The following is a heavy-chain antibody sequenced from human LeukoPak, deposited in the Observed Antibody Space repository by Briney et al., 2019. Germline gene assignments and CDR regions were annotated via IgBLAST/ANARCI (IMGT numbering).Heavy chain of an antibody. D-gene: IGHD5-18*01. J-gene: IGHJ6*03. V-gene: IGHV3-11*04. CDR1: GFIFSDYY. CDR2: ITSSGSTI. CDR3: ARDRHGYSYGFHRGYSDNNYMDV. Sequence: PGGSLRLSCAASGFIFSDYYINWIRQAPGKGLEWVSYITSSGSTIYYTDSVKGRFTISRDNAKNSLYLQMNSLRAEDTAVYYCARDRHGYSYGFHRGYSDNNYMDVWGKGTTVTISS.